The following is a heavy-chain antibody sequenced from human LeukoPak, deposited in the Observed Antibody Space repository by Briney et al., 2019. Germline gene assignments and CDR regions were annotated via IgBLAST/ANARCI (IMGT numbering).Heavy chain of an antibody. D-gene: IGHD1-26*01. CDR2: ISSNGGST. Sequence: GGSLRLSCAASGFTFSSYAMHWVRQAPGKGPEYVSAISSNGGSTYYANSVKGRFTISRDNSKNTLYLQMGSLRAEDMAVYYCARAMGATMPYYFDYWGQGTLVTVSS. CDR1: GFTFSSYA. J-gene: IGHJ4*02. V-gene: IGHV3-64*01. CDR3: ARAMGATMPYYFDY.